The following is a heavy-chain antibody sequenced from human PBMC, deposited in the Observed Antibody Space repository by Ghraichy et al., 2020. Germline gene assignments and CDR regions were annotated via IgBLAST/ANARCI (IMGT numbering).Heavy chain of an antibody. Sequence: GSLRLSCAASGFTFSSYSMNWVRQAPGKGLEWVSSISSSSSYIYYADSVKGRFTISRDNAKNSLYLQMNSLRAEDTAVYYCARDRFPYYDSSGYYHNDAFDIWGQGTMVTVSS. J-gene: IGHJ3*02. CDR2: ISSSSSYI. CDR3: ARDRFPYYDSSGYYHNDAFDI. CDR1: GFTFSSYS. D-gene: IGHD3-22*01. V-gene: IGHV3-21*01.